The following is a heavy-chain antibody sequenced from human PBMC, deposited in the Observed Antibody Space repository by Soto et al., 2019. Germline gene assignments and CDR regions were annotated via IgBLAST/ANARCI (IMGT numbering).Heavy chain of an antibody. CDR3: ARVGAQNSGYSYGHY. CDR2: IIPIFGTA. CDR1: GGTFSSYA. D-gene: IGHD5-18*01. Sequence: QVQLVQSGAEVKKPGSSVKVSGKASGGTFSSYAISWVRQAPGQGLEWVGGIIPIFGTANYAQKFQGRVTITADESTSTVYRGLSSLRSEDTAVYYCARVGAQNSGYSYGHYWGKGTLVTVSS. V-gene: IGHV1-69*01. J-gene: IGHJ4*02.